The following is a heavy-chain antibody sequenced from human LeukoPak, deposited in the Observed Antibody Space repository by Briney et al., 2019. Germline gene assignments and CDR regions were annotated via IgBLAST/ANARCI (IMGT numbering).Heavy chain of an antibody. Sequence: GGSLRLSCAASGFTFSTYAMHWVRQAPGKGLEYVSSISSNGGSTYYANSVKGRFTTSRDNSKNTLYLQIGSLRAEDMAVYYCARGGGSDYYYDSSGYYHLFDYWGQGTLVTVSS. V-gene: IGHV3-64*01. D-gene: IGHD3-22*01. J-gene: IGHJ4*02. CDR3: ARGGGSDYYYDSSGYYHLFDY. CDR1: GFTFSTYA. CDR2: ISSNGGST.